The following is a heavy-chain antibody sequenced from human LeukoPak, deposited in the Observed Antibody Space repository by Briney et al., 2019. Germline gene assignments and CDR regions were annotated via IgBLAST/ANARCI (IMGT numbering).Heavy chain of an antibody. D-gene: IGHD3-10*01. V-gene: IGHV3-23*01. Sequence: GGSLRLSCAASGFTFSIYALSWVRQVLGNGQERVAAISGRGGSTYYAESGKGRFTISRDNSKNTLYLQMNSLRAEDTAVYYCAKEWDGSGSYYTYFDYWGQGTLVTVSS. CDR1: GFTFSIYA. CDR3: AKEWDGSGSYYTYFDY. J-gene: IGHJ4*02. CDR2: ISGRGGST.